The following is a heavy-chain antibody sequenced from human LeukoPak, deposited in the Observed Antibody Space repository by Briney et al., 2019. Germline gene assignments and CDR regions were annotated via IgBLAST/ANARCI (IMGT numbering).Heavy chain of an antibody. D-gene: IGHD2-15*01. CDR1: GNTFTSYY. J-gene: IGHJ4*02. V-gene: IGHV1-46*01. Sequence: ASVKVSCKASGNTFTSYYMHWVRQAPGQGLEWMGIINPSGGSTSYAQKFQGRVTMTRDTSTSTVYMELSSLRSEDTAVYYCARGEGSSYHHYNSDYYFDYWGQGTLVTVSS. CDR2: INPSGGST. CDR3: ARGEGSSYHHYNSDYYFDY.